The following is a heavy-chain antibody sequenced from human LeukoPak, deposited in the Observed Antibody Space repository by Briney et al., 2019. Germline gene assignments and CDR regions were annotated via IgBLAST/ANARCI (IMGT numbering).Heavy chain of an antibody. CDR1: GFTFSSYA. D-gene: IGHD3-16*01. CDR2: ISYDGSNK. Sequence: SGGSLRLSCAASGFTFSSYAMHWVRQAPGKGLEWVAVISYDGSNKYYADSVKGRFTISRDNSKNTLYLQMNSLRAEDTAVYYCARGSYGRWVDYWGQGTLVPVSS. V-gene: IGHV3-30-3*01. CDR3: ARGSYGRWVDY. J-gene: IGHJ4*02.